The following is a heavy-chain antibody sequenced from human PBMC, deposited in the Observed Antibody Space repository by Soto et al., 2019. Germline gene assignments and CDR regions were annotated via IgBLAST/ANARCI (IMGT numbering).Heavy chain of an antibody. V-gene: IGHV1-69*02. CDR2: IIPILGIA. J-gene: IGHJ6*02. D-gene: IGHD3-9*01. Sequence: SVKVSCKASGGTFSSYTISWVRQAPGQGLEWMGRIIPILGIANYAQKFQGRVTITADKSTSTAYMELSSLSSEDTAVYYCASRTPRPGDLTGYYHEYSHYGMDVSGQGTTDTVSS. CDR1: GGTFSSYT. CDR3: ASRTPRPGDLTGYYHEYSHYGMDV.